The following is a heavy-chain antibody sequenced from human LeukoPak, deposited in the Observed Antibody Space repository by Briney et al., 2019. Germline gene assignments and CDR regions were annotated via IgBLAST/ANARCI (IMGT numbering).Heavy chain of an antibody. J-gene: IGHJ5*02. D-gene: IGHD3-10*01. CDR1: GYTFTDWY. CDR3: TTSGESPMNWFDP. Sequence: GASVKVSCKVSGYTFTDWYIHWVQQAPGKGLEWLGLVDPEDGETIYAEKFRGKLTITADTSTDTAYMELSSLRAGDTAMYYCTTSGESPMNWFDPWGQGTLVTVSS. V-gene: IGHV1-69-2*01. CDR2: VDPEDGET.